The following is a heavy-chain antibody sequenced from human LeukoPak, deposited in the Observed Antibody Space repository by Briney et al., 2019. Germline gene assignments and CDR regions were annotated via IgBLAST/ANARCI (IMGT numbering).Heavy chain of an antibody. D-gene: IGHD3-22*01. CDR3: TRGSIAYYYMDV. V-gene: IGHV4-59*01. J-gene: IGHJ6*03. CDR2: IYYSGST. Sequence: PSETLSLTCTVSGGSISSYYWSWIRQPPGKGLEWIGNIYYSGSTNYNPSLKSRVTISVAPSKTQFSLKLSSVTAADTAVYYCTRGSIAYYYMDVWGKGTTVTISS. CDR1: GGSISSYY.